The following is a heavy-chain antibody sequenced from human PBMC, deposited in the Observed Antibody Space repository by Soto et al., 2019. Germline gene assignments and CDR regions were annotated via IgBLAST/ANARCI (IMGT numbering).Heavy chain of an antibody. CDR1: GGSISSYF. V-gene: IGHV4-59*01. Sequence: PTDTLSLTWTVSGGSISSYFWSWIRQPPGKGLEWIGYIYYSGSTNYNPSLKSRVTISVDTSKNQFSLKLSSVTAADTAVYYCGRAVGKRARHAFDIWGQGTMVTVSS. CDR2: IYYSGST. CDR3: GRAVGKRARHAFDI. J-gene: IGHJ3*02.